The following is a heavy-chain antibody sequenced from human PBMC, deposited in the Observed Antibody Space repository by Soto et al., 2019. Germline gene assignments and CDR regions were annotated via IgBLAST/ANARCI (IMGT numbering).Heavy chain of an antibody. CDR1: GGSISSGGYY. CDR3: ARGDFGYKGHYYYYYGMDV. V-gene: IGHV4-31*03. J-gene: IGHJ6*02. CDR2: IYYSGST. D-gene: IGHD5-12*01. Sequence: SETLSLTCTVSGGSISSGGYYWSWIRQRPGKGLEWIGYIYYSGSTYYNPSLKSRVTISVDTSKNQFSLKLSSVTAADTAVYYCARGDFGYKGHYYYYYGMDVWGQGTTVTVSS.